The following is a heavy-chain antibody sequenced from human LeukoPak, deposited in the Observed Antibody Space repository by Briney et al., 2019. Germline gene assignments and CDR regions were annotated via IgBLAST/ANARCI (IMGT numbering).Heavy chain of an antibody. CDR2: IWYDGSNK. V-gene: IGHV3-33*01. CDR3: ARDSYSGYDFDY. D-gene: IGHD5-12*01. J-gene: IGHJ4*02. Sequence: GRSLRLSCAASGFTFSSYGMHWVRQAPGKGLEWVAVIWYDGSNKYYADSVKGRFTISRDNSKNTLYLQMNSLRAEDTVVYYCARDSYSGYDFDYWGQGTLVTVSS. CDR1: GFTFSSYG.